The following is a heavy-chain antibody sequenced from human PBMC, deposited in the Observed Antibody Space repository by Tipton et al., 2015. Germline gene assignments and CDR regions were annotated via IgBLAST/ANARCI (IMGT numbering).Heavy chain of an antibody. CDR3: ARSSGYSFDY. CDR2: IYYSGTT. D-gene: IGHD3-22*01. CDR1: GGSISSGSDY. J-gene: IGHJ4*02. Sequence: TLSLTCTVSGGSISSGSDYWSWIRQLPGKGLEWIGYIYYSGTTYYNPSLKSRVTISVDTSHNHFSLKLTSVTAADTAMYYCARSSGYSFDYWGQGTLVTVSS. V-gene: IGHV4-31*03.